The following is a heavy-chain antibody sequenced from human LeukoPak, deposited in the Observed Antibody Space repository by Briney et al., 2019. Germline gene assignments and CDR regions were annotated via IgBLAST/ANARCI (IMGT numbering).Heavy chain of an antibody. CDR3: ARDGLVVVVAATQLNYFDY. J-gene: IGHJ4*02. V-gene: IGHV4-4*07. CDR2: IYTSGST. Sequence: SETLSLTCTVSGGSISGYYWSWIRQPAGKGLEWIGRIYTSGSTNYNPSLKSRVTMSVDTSKNQFSLKLSSVTAADTAVYYCARDGLVVVVAATQLNYFDYWGQGTLVTVSS. CDR1: GGSISGYY. D-gene: IGHD2-15*01.